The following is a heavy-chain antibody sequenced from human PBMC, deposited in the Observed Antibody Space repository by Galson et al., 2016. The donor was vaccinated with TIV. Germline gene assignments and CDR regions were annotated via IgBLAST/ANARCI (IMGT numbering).Heavy chain of an antibody. CDR2: ISNDGNTK. J-gene: IGHJ4*02. V-gene: IGHV3-30*03. Sequence: SLRLSCAVSGFTFSAYSMHWVRRAPGKGLEWVAVISNDGNTKHYADSVKGRFTISRDNSKNTVFLQMNSLRPEDTALYYCARSLTSDYGDPLDYWGQGTLVTVSS. D-gene: IGHD4-17*01. CDR1: GFTFSAYS. CDR3: ARSLTSDYGDPLDY.